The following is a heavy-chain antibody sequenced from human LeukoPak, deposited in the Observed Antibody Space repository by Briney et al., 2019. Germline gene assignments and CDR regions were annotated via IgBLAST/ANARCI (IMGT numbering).Heavy chain of an antibody. V-gene: IGHV3-23*01. CDR1: GFTFSSYA. Sequence: GGSLRLSCAASGFTFSSYARSWVRQAPGKGLEWVSAISGSGDSTYYADSVKGRFTISRDNSKNTLYLQMNSLRAEDTAVYYCAKKPGGARGVFEYWGQGTLVTVSS. D-gene: IGHD3-10*01. CDR2: ISGSGDST. CDR3: AKKPGGARGVFEY. J-gene: IGHJ4*02.